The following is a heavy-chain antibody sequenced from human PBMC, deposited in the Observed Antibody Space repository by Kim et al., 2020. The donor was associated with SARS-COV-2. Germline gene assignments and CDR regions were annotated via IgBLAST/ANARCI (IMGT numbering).Heavy chain of an antibody. J-gene: IGHJ5*02. Sequence: YADSWKDRFTIARDNSKNTLYLQMNSLRAEDTAVYYGAKAQVVRQLGFDPWGQGTLVTVSS. V-gene: IGHV3-23*01. CDR3: AKAQVVRQLGFDP. D-gene: IGHD3-10*01.